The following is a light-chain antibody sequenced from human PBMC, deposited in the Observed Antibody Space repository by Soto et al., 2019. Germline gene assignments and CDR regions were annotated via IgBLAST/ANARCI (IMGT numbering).Light chain of an antibody. Sequence: IVLTQSPGTLSLSPGERATLSCRASQSVGSNYLAWYQQKPGQAPRLLIYGASSRATGIPERFSGSGSGTDFTLTITRLEPEDFAVYYCQHYDTSEYTFGQGTTLEIK. CDR1: QSVGSNY. V-gene: IGKV3-20*01. CDR3: QHYDTSEYT. J-gene: IGKJ2*01. CDR2: GAS.